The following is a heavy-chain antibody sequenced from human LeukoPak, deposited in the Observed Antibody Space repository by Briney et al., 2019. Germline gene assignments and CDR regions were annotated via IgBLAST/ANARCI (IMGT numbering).Heavy chain of an antibody. D-gene: IGHD2-15*01. Sequence: SVKVSCKASGGTFSSYAIGWVRQAPGQGLEWMGRIIPILGIANYAQKFQGRVTITADKSTSTAYMELSSLRSEDTAVYYCTLVAAPASLEGRENYYYYGMDVWGQGTTVTVSS. CDR3: TLVAAPASLEGRENYYYYGMDV. V-gene: IGHV1-69*04. J-gene: IGHJ6*02. CDR1: GGTFSSYA. CDR2: IIPILGIA.